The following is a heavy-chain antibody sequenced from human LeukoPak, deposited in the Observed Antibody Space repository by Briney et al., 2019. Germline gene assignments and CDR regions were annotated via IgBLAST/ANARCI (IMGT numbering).Heavy chain of an antibody. D-gene: IGHD6-13*01. J-gene: IGHJ3*01. CDR2: ISGSGSGNSA. CDR1: GFTFNAYA. Sequence: GGSLRLSCAASGFTFNAYAMSWVRQAPGKGLEWVSRISGSGSGNSAYYADSVRGRFTISRDNSENTLYVQINSLRAEDTAVYYCAEGSGAAGSGGAFDGWGQGT. CDR3: AEGSGAAGSGGAFDG. V-gene: IGHV3-23*01.